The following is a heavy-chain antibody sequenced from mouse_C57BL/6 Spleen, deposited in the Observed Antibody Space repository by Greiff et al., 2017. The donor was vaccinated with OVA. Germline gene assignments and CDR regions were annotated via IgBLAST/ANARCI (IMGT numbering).Heavy chain of an antibody. J-gene: IGHJ4*01. CDR2: ILPGSGST. D-gene: IGHD2-1*01. CDR1: GYTFTSYW. Sequence: VQLQQPGAELVKPGASVKMSCKASGYTFTSYWITWVKQRPGQGLEWIGEILPGSGSTNSNEKFKGKATFTADTSSNTAYMQLSSLTTEDSAIYYCARGGDGNYGAMDYWGQGTSVTVSS. CDR3: ARGGDGNYGAMDY. V-gene: IGHV1-55*01.